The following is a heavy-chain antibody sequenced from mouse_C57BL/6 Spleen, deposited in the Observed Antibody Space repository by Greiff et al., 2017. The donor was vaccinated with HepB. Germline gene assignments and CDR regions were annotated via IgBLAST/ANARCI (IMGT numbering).Heavy chain of an antibody. Sequence: EVQLVESGGGLVKPGGSLKLSCAASGFTFSDYGMHWVRQAPEKGLEWVAYISSGSSTIYYADTVKGRFTISRDNAKNTLFLQMTSLRSEDTAMYYGAGQSLYWYVDVWGTGTTVTVSS. CDR1: GFTFSDYG. CDR3: AGQSLYWYVDV. J-gene: IGHJ1*03. CDR2: ISSGSSTI. V-gene: IGHV5-17*01.